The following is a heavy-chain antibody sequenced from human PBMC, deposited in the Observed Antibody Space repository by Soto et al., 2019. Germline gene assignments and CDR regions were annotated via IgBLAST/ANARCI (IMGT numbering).Heavy chain of an antibody. CDR1: GGTFSSYA. Sequence: GASVKVSCKASGGTFSSYAISWVRQAPGQGLEWMGGIIPIFGTANYAQKFQGRVTITADESTSTAYMELSSLRSEDTAVYYCARDVRAVAGTGIYYYYYGMDVWDQGTTVTVSS. J-gene: IGHJ6*02. D-gene: IGHD6-19*01. CDR2: IIPIFGTA. CDR3: ARDVRAVAGTGIYYYYYGMDV. V-gene: IGHV1-69*13.